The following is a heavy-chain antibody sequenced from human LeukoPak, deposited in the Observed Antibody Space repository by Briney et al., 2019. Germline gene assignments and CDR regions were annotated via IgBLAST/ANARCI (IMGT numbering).Heavy chain of an antibody. Sequence: QAGGSLRLSCAASGFTFSGSAMHWVRQASGKGLEWVGRIRSKANSYATAYTASVRGRFTISRDDSKNTAYLQMNSLKTEDTAVYYCSTAAGYTYGSFWGQGTLVTVSS. CDR1: GFTFSGSA. CDR2: IRSKANSYAT. V-gene: IGHV3-73*01. J-gene: IGHJ4*02. CDR3: STAAGYTYGSF. D-gene: IGHD5-18*01.